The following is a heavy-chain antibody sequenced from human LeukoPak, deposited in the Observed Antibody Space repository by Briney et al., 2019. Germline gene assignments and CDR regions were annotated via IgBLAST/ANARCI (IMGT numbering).Heavy chain of an antibody. J-gene: IGHJ4*02. CDR3: AREDARSVPTAISPLDY. Sequence: PSETLSLTCTVSGGSISSGSYYWRWLRQPAGRGLEWIGRIYTSGSTNYNPSLKSRLTISLDTSKNQFSLKLSSVTAADTAVYYCAREDARSVPTAISPLDYWGQGTLVTVSS. V-gene: IGHV4-61*02. D-gene: IGHD2-2*01. CDR1: GGSISSGSYY. CDR2: IYTSGST.